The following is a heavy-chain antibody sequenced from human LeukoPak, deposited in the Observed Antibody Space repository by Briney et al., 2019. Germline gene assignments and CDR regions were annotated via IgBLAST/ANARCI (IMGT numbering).Heavy chain of an antibody. CDR2: INPNSGGT. V-gene: IGHV1-2*02. D-gene: IGHD7-27*01. J-gene: IGHJ6*03. CDR3: AGDVTGDMHYYYMDV. CDR1: GYTFTDYF. Sequence: ASVKVSCKASGYTFTDYFIHWVRQAPGQGLEWMGWINPNSGGTDYAQKFQGRVTMTRDTSISTAYMELSGLRSDDTAVFYCAGDVTGDMHYYYMDVWGKGTTVTVSS.